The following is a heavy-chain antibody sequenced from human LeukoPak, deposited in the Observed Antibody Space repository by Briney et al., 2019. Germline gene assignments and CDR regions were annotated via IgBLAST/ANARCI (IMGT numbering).Heavy chain of an antibody. J-gene: IGHJ4*02. D-gene: IGHD3-10*01. CDR2: IKEDGSQK. V-gene: IGHV3-7*01. Sequence: GGSLRLSCAASGFTFNTYWMSWVRQTPGKGLEWVANIKEDGSQKNYVDSVRGRFTISRDNAKNSLYLQMNSLRAEDTAVYYCARGGRPDYWGQGTLVTVSS. CDR3: ARGGRPDY. CDR1: GFTFNTYW.